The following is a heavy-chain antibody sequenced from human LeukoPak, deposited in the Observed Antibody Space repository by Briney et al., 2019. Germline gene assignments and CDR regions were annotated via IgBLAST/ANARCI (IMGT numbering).Heavy chain of an antibody. J-gene: IGHJ4*02. Sequence: ASVKVSCNASGHTFTNYHIHWVRQAPGQGVEWMGAVYATGGVAINTQTFPVRVTMTRDTSTGTVYMELSSLRLEDTAIYYCATEAPRSYYFDYWGQGIQVTVSS. CDR2: VYATGGVA. CDR1: GHTFTNYH. V-gene: IGHV1-46*01. CDR3: ATEAPRSYYFDY.